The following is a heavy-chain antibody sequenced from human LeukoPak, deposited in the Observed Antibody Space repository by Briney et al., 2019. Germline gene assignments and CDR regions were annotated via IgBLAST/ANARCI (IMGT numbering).Heavy chain of an antibody. CDR1: GGSISTYY. D-gene: IGHD3-22*01. CDR3: AGLGASGNGYLSWFDP. V-gene: IGHV4-59*01. J-gene: IGHJ5*02. CDR2: IYYSGNS. Sequence: TSETLSLTCTVSGGSISTYYWSWIPQPLGKGLEWIGYIYYSGNSNYNPSLKSRVTISVDTSKNQFSLKLSSVTAADTAVYYCAGLGASGNGYLSWFDPWGQGTLVTVSS.